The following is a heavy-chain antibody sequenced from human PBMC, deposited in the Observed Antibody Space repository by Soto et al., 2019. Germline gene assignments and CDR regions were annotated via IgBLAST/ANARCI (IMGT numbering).Heavy chain of an antibody. J-gene: IGHJ4*02. CDR3: ASCPQNCITTSPCCLFFDY. CDR1: GGSISSGGYS. D-gene: IGHD2-2*01. V-gene: IGHV4-30-2*01. CDR2: IYHSGST. Sequence: SETLSLTCAVSGGSISSGGYSWSWIRRPPGKGLEWIGYIYHSGSTYYNPSLKSRVTISVDRSKNQFSLKLSSVTAADTAVYYCASCPQNCITTSPCCLFFDYWGQGTLVTVSS.